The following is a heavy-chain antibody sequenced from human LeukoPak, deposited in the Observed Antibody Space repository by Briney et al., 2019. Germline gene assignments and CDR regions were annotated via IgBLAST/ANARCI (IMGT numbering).Heavy chain of an antibody. CDR2: IRSKANRYAT. D-gene: IGHD2-2*01. J-gene: IGHJ6*02. CDR3: TKLGYCSSTSCYDYYYYGMDV. Sequence: GGSLRLSCAASGFTFSGSAMHWVRQASGKGLEWVGRIRSKANRYATAYAASVKGRFTISRDDSKNTAYLQMNSLKTEDTAVYYCTKLGYCSSTSCYDYYYYGMDVWGQGTTVTVSS. CDR1: GFTFSGSA. V-gene: IGHV3-73*01.